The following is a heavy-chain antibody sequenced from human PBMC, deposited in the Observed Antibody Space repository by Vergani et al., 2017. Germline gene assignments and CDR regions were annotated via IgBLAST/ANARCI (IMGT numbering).Heavy chain of an antibody. J-gene: IGHJ6*02. CDR2: ISGSGGST. V-gene: IGHV3-23*01. CDR1: GFTFSSYA. Sequence: EVQLLESGGGLVQPGGSLRLSCAASGFTFSSYAMSWVRQAPGKGLEWVSAISGSGGSTYYADSVKGRFTISRDNSKNTLYLQMNSLRAEDTAVYYCAKGGARGGYGMDVWGQWTTVTVSS. CDR3: AKGGARGGYGMDV. D-gene: IGHD3-10*01.